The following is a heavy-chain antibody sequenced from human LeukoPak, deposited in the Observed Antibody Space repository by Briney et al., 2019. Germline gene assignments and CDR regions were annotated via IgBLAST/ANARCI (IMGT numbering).Heavy chain of an antibody. CDR1: GYSFTSYW. CDR2: IYPGDSPT. CDR3: AIAKRRELLDY. V-gene: IGHV5-51*01. Sequence: GESLKISCKGSGYSFTSYWIGWVRHMPGKGLEWMGVIYPGDSPTRSRPSFHGQVTISAPQSISSAYRQCSRLTPSDPAMYYRAIAKRRELLDYWGQGTLVTVSS. J-gene: IGHJ4*02. D-gene: IGHD1-26*01.